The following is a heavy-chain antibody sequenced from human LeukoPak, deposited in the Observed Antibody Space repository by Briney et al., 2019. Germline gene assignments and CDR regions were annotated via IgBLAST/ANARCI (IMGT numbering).Heavy chain of an antibody. CDR3: ARMRYDSSGYYFSSLDY. Sequence: PSETLSLTCTVSGGSISSYYWSWSRQPPGKGLEWIGYIYYSGSTNYNPSLKSRVTISVDTSKNQFSLKLSSVTAADTAVYYCARMRYDSSGYYFSSLDYWGQGTLVTVS. D-gene: IGHD3-22*01. V-gene: IGHV4-59*12. CDR2: IYYSGST. CDR1: GGSISSYY. J-gene: IGHJ4*02.